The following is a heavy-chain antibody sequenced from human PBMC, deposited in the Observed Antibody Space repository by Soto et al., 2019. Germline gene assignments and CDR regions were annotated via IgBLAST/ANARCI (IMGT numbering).Heavy chain of an antibody. CDR3: ARSYDFWSGKSSPWFDP. Sequence: GGSLRLSCAASGFTFSDYYMSWIHQAPGKGLEWVSYISSSGSTIYYADSVKGRFTISRDNAKNSLYLQMNSLRAEDTAVYYCARSYDFWSGKSSPWFDPWGQGTLVTVSS. CDR2: ISSSGSTI. V-gene: IGHV3-11*01. J-gene: IGHJ5*02. D-gene: IGHD3-3*01. CDR1: GFTFSDYY.